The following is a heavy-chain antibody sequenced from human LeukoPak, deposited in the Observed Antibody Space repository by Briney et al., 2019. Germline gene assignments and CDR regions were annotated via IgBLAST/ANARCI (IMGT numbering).Heavy chain of an antibody. CDR1: GFTFSSYE. V-gene: IGHV3-48*03. CDR2: ISSSGSTI. J-gene: IGHJ4*02. Sequence: GGSLRLSCAASGFTFSSYEMNWVRQAPGKGLEWVSYISSSGSTIYYADSVKGRFTISRDNAKNSLYLQMNSLRAEDTAVYYCARTSTIFGVVIIHGFDYWGQGTLVTVSS. D-gene: IGHD3-3*01. CDR3: ARTSTIFGVVIIHGFDY.